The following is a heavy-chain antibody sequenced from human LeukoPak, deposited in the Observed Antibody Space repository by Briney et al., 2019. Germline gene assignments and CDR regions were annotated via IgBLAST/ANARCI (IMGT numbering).Heavy chain of an antibody. Sequence: ASVKVSCKASGYTFTDCYMHWVRQAPGQGREWMGWINPNSGDTNYAQKFQGRVTMTKDPSISTAYMELSRLRSDDTALYYCARQPGAAYYYDNSGYADAFDIWGQGTMVTVSS. D-gene: IGHD3-22*01. CDR1: GYTFTDCY. J-gene: IGHJ3*02. CDR3: ARQPGAAYYYDNSGYADAFDI. V-gene: IGHV1-2*02. CDR2: INPNSGDT.